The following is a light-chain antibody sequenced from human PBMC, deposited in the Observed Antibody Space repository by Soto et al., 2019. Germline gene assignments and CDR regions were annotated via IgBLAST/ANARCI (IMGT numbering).Light chain of an antibody. CDR2: DAS. J-gene: IGKJ5*01. CDR3: QQRINWLPTT. Sequence: EIVLTQSPATLSLSPGERATLSCRASQSVGSDLAWYQQKPGQAPSLLIYDASNRATDIPARFSGGGSGTDFTLTISSLEPEDFAVYYCQQRINWLPTTLGQGTRLEIK. CDR1: QSVGSD. V-gene: IGKV3-11*01.